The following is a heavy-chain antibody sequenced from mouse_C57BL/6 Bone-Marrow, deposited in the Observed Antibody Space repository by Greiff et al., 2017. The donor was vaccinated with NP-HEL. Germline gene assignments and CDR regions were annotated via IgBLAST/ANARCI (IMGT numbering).Heavy chain of an antibody. V-gene: IGHV1-50*01. Sequence: QVQLQQPGAELVKPGASVKLSCKASGYTFTSYWMQWVKQRPGQGLEWIGEIDPSDSYTNYNQKFKGKATLTVDTSSNTAYMQLSSLTSEDSAVYYCARGHDGNYPAWFAYWGQGTLVTVSA. CDR2: IDPSDSYT. J-gene: IGHJ3*01. D-gene: IGHD2-1*01. CDR3: ARGHDGNYPAWFAY. CDR1: GYTFTSYW.